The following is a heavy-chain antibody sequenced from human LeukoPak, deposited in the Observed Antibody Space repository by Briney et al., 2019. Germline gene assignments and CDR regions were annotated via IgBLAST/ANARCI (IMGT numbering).Heavy chain of an antibody. J-gene: IGHJ3*02. CDR1: GYTFTSYG. D-gene: IGHD2-15*01. Sequence: ASVKVSCEASGYTFTSYGISWVRQAPGQGREGMGWISAYNGKTNYAQKLQGRVTITTDTSTSTAYMELRSLRSDDTAVYYCARGGSGAVLGIWGQGTMVTVSS. CDR3: ARGGSGAVLGI. CDR2: ISAYNGKT. V-gene: IGHV1-18*01.